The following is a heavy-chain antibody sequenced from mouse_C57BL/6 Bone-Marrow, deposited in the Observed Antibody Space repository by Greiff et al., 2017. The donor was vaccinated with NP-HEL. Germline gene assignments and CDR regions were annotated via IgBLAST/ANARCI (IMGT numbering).Heavy chain of an antibody. J-gene: IGHJ2*01. V-gene: IGHV1-18*01. Sequence: VQLKQSGPELVKPGASVKIPCKASGYTFTDYNMDWVKQSHGKSLEWIGDINPNNGGTIYNQKFKGKATLTVDKSSSTAYMEIRSLTAEDTAVYYCASEGSSLDYWGQGTTLTVSS. CDR3: ASEGSSLDY. CDR2: INPNNGGT. D-gene: IGHD1-1*01. CDR1: GYTFTDYN.